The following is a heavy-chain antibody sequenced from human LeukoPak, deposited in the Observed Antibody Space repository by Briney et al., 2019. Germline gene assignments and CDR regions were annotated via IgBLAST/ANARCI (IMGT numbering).Heavy chain of an antibody. D-gene: IGHD2-2*01. CDR2: LRYYGSNK. CDR3: AKEESTSYATRYYYYYYMDV. Sequence: GGSLRLSCAASGFTFSSYGMHWVRQAPGKGVEWVAFLRYYGSNKYYADSVKGRFTISRDNSKNTLYLQMNSLRAEDTAVYYCAKEESTSYATRYYYYYYMDVWGKGTTVTISS. V-gene: IGHV3-30*02. CDR1: GFTFSSYG. J-gene: IGHJ6*03.